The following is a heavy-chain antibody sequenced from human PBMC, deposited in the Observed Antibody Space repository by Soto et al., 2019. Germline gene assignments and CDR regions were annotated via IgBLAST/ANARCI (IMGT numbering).Heavy chain of an antibody. J-gene: IGHJ4*02. Sequence: SETLSLTCTVSGDSISSSGYFWSWIRQHPGKGLEWIGYIYNSGGAYYNPSLKSRLTMSMDTSENQFSLKLSSVTAADTAVYYCARMHTSMAWGCWGQGTLVTVSS. CDR1: GDSISSSGYF. D-gene: IGHD5-18*01. V-gene: IGHV4-31*03. CDR2: IYNSGGA. CDR3: ARMHTSMAWGC.